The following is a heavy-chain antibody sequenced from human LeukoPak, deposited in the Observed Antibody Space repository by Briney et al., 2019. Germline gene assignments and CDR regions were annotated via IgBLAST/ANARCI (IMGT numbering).Heavy chain of an antibody. Sequence: SETLSLTCTVSGYSISSGYYWGWIRQPPGKGLEWIGNIFHSGSSYYNPSLKSRVTISVDTSKNQFSLKLSSVTAADTAVYYCAKFGSGSPTGAFDIWGQGTMVTVSS. D-gene: IGHD3-10*01. CDR2: IFHSGSS. V-gene: IGHV4-38-2*02. CDR1: GYSISSGYY. CDR3: AKFGSGSPTGAFDI. J-gene: IGHJ3*02.